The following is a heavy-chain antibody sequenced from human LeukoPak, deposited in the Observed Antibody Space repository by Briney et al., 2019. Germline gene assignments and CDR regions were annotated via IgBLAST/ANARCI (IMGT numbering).Heavy chain of an antibody. J-gene: IGHJ4*02. V-gene: IGHV4-30-2*01. Sequence: PSETLSLTCSVSGGSISSGGYSWSWIRQPPGKGLEWIGYIYHSGSTYYNPSLKSRVTISVDRSKNQFSLKLSSVTAADTAVYYCARDRSYYGSGIDYWGQGTLVTVSS. CDR1: GGSISSGGYS. D-gene: IGHD3-10*01. CDR3: ARDRSYYGSGIDY. CDR2: IYHSGST.